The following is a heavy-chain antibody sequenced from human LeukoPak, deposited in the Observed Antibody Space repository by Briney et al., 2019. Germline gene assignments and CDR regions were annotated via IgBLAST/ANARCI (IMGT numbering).Heavy chain of an antibody. V-gene: IGHV5-51*01. Sequence: GEPLKISCEGSGYSFTDYWIGWVRQMPGEGLEWMGIIYPGDSDTRYSPSFQGQVTMSADKSISTTYLQWSSLRASDTAIYYCARQAVNTAFDIWGQGTMVTVSS. CDR3: ARQAVNTAFDI. CDR2: IYPGDSDT. CDR1: GYSFTDYW. D-gene: IGHD6-19*01. J-gene: IGHJ3*02.